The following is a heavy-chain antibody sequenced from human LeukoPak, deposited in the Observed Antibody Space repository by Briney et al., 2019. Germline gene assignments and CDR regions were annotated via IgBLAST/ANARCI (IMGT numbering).Heavy chain of an antibody. Sequence: PGGSLRLSCAASGFTFSSYAMSWVRQAPGKGLEWVSAISGSGGSIYYADSVKGRFTISRDNAKNSLYLQMNSLRAEDTAVYYCARAMSAVWAYSSSWYYERGDWFDPWGQGTLVTVSS. V-gene: IGHV3-23*01. CDR3: ARAMSAVWAYSSSWYYERGDWFDP. D-gene: IGHD6-13*01. CDR2: ISGSGGSI. CDR1: GFTFSSYA. J-gene: IGHJ5*02.